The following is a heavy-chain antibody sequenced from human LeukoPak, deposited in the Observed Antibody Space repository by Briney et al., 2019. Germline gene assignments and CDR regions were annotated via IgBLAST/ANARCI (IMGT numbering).Heavy chain of an antibody. CDR2: INWNGGST. CDR1: GFTFDDYG. Sequence: GGSLRLSCAASGFTFDDYGMSWVRQAPGKGLEWVSGINWNGGSTGYADSVKGRFTISRDNAKNSLYLQMNSLRAEDTVLYHCARVKVFYYDSSGYFTIEAFDIWGQGTMVTVSS. D-gene: IGHD3-22*01. J-gene: IGHJ3*02. V-gene: IGHV3-20*01. CDR3: ARVKVFYYDSSGYFTIEAFDI.